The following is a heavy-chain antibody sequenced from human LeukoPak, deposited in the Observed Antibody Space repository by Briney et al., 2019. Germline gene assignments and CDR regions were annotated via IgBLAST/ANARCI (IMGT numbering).Heavy chain of an antibody. D-gene: IGHD1-26*01. CDR2: INSDGSST. CDR3: AKASKDPLSGSYAGY. V-gene: IGHV3-74*01. CDR1: GFTFSSYW. Sequence: GGSLRLSCAASGFTFSSYWMHWVRQAPGKGLVWVSRINSDGSSTSYADSVKGRFTISRDNSKNTLYLQMNSLRAEDTAVYYCAKASKDPLSGSYAGYWGQGTLVTVSS. J-gene: IGHJ4*02.